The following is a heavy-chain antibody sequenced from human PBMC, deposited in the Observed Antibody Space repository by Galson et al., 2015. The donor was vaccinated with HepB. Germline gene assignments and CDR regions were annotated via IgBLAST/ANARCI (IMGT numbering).Heavy chain of an antibody. D-gene: IGHD3-22*01. Sequence: SVKVSCKASGGTFSSYAISWVRQAPGQGLEWMGGIIPIFGTANYAQKLQGRVTITADESTSTAYMELSSLRSEDTAVYYCARCVVYYYDSSFGAFDIWGQGTMVTVSS. CDR1: GGTFSSYA. J-gene: IGHJ3*02. V-gene: IGHV1-69*13. CDR3: ARCVVYYYDSSFGAFDI. CDR2: IIPIFGTA.